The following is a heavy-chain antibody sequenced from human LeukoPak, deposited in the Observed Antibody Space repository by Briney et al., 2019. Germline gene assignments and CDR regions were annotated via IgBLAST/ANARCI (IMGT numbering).Heavy chain of an antibody. CDR2: ISAYNGNT. Sequence: SVKVSCKASGYTFTSYGISWVRQAPGQGLEWMGWISAYNGNTNYAQKLQGRVTMTTDTSTSTAYMELRSLRSDDTAVYYCARDEVLTKGHEDYYMDVWGKGTTVTVSS. CDR1: GYTFTSYG. V-gene: IGHV1-18*01. CDR3: ARDEVLTKGHEDYYMDV. J-gene: IGHJ6*03. D-gene: IGHD4/OR15-4a*01.